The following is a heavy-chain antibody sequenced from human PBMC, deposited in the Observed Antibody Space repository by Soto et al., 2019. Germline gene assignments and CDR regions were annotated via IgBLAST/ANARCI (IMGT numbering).Heavy chain of an antibody. J-gene: IGHJ6*02. CDR3: ARDSNSSVWGYYYGMDV. V-gene: IGHV4-31*03. Sequence: PAETLSLTCTVSGGSISSGGYYWSWIRQHPGKGLEWIGYIYYSGSTYYNPSLKSRVTISVDTSKNQFSLKLSSVTAADTAVYYCARDSNSSVWGYYYGMDVWGQGTTVTVSS. CDR2: IYYSGST. D-gene: IGHD6-6*01. CDR1: GGSISSGGYY.